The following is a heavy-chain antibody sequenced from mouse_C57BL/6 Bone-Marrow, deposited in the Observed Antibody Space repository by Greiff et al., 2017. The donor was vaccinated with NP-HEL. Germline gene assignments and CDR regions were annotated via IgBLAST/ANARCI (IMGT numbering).Heavy chain of an antibody. V-gene: IGHV1-5*01. Sequence: EVQLQESGPVLARPGASVKMSCKTSGYTFTSYWMHWVKQRPGQGLEWIGALYPGNSDTSYNQKFKGKAKLTAVTSASTAYMELSSLTNEDSAVYYCTPLRTTVVVRDYWGQGTTLTVSS. CDR2: LYPGNSDT. CDR1: GYTFTSYW. J-gene: IGHJ2*01. CDR3: TPLRTTVVVRDY. D-gene: IGHD1-1*01.